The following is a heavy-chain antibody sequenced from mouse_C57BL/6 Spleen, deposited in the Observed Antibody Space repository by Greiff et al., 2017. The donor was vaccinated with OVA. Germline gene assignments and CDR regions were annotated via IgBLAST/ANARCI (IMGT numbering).Heavy chain of an antibody. V-gene: IGHV1-55*01. CDR3: ARPHYYGSSHYYAMDY. D-gene: IGHD1-1*01. CDR2: IYPGSGST. CDR1: GYTFTSYW. Sequence: QVQLQQPGAELVKPGASVKMSCKASGYTFTSYWLTWVKQRPGQGLEWIGDIYPGSGSTNYNEKFKSKATLTVDTSSSTAYMQLSSLTSEDSAVYDCARPHYYGSSHYYAMDYWGQGTSVTVSS. J-gene: IGHJ4*01.